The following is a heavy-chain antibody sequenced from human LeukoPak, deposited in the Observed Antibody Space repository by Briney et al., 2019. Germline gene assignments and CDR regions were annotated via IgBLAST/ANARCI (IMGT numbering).Heavy chain of an antibody. V-gene: IGHV3-30-3*01. D-gene: IGHD2-2*01. CDR1: GFTFSSYA. CDR2: ISYDGSNK. CDR3: AKDSPYCSSTSCYRSPRFDP. Sequence: QPGRSLRLSCAASGFTFSSYAMHWVRQAPGKGLEWVAVISYDGSNKYYADSVEGRFTISRDNSKNTLYLQMNSLRAEDTAVYYCAKDSPYCSSTSCYRSPRFDPWGQGTLVTVSS. J-gene: IGHJ5*02.